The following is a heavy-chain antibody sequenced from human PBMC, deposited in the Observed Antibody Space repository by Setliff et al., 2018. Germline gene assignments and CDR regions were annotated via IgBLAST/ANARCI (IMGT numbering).Heavy chain of an antibody. D-gene: IGHD1-1*01. V-gene: IGHV4-4*07. CDR1: GGSISSYY. Sequence: PSETLSLTCTVSGGSISSYYWSWIRQPAGKGLEWIGRIYTSGSTNYNPSLKSRVTMSIDTSKNQFSLKLSSVTAADTAVYYCARGANSRGYYYGIDVWGQGTTVTVSS. J-gene: IGHJ6*02. CDR3: ARGANSRGYYYGIDV. CDR2: IYTSGST.